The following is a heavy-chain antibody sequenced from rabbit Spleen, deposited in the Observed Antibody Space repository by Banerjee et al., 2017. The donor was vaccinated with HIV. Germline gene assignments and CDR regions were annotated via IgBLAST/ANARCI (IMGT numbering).Heavy chain of an antibody. CDR2: IYTGNSKT. D-gene: IGHD8-1*01. CDR3: ARDAGRGDYIDGDFNL. V-gene: IGHV1S40*01. CDR1: GFSFSSGFD. Sequence: QQLVESGGGLVKPGASLTLTCKASGFSFSSGFDMCWVRHAPGKGLEWIACIYTGNSKTYYANWAKGRFTSSKTSSATVTMQMSSLTVADTAAYFCARDAGRGDYIDGDFNLWGQGTLVTVS. J-gene: IGHJ4*01.